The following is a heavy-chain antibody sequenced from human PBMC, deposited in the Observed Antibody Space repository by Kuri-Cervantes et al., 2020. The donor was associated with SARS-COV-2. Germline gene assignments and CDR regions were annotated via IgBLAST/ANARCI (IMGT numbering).Heavy chain of an antibody. CDR2: IYHSGST. J-gene: IGHJ6*03. V-gene: IGHV4-38-2*01. CDR1: GYSISSGYY. Sequence: GSLRLSCAVSGYSISSGYYWGWIRQPPGKGLEWIGSIYHSGSTYYNPSLKSRVTISVDTSKNQFSLKLSSVTAADTAVYYCARAGYSSSWDYYYYYMDVWGKGTTVTVSS. CDR3: ARAGYSSSWDYYYYYMDV. D-gene: IGHD6-13*01.